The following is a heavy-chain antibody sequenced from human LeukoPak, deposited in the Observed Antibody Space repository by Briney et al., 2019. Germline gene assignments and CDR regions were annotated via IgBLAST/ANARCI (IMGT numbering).Heavy chain of an antibody. Sequence: SETLSLTCSVSGGSISNYYWSWIRQPAGKGLEWIGRIYASGSTNHNPPLKSRVTMSVDTSKNQFSLKLRSVTAADTAMYYCARGRPYSASYYDSDYWGQGTLVTVSS. D-gene: IGHD1-26*01. J-gene: IGHJ4*02. V-gene: IGHV4-4*07. CDR1: GGSISNYY. CDR2: IYASGST. CDR3: ARGRPYSASYYDSDY.